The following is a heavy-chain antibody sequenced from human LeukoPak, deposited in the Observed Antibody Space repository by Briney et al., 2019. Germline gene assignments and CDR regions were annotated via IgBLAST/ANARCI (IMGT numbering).Heavy chain of an antibody. J-gene: IGHJ5*02. CDR3: ATLRYCSSTSCPVANNWFDP. CDR1: GGTFSGYA. D-gene: IGHD2-2*01. Sequence: ASVKVSCKASGGTFSGYAISWVRQAPGQGLEWMGWINPNSGGTNYAQKFQGRVTMTRDTSISTAYMELSRLRSDDTAVYYCATLRYCSSTSCPVANNWFDPWGQGTLVTVSS. V-gene: IGHV1-2*02. CDR2: INPNSGGT.